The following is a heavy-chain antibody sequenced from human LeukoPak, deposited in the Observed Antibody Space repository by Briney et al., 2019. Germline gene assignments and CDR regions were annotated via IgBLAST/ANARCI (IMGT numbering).Heavy chain of an antibody. Sequence: ASVKVSCKASGYTFTGYYMHWVRQAPGQGLEWMGWINPNSGGTNYAQKFQGRVTMTRDTSISTAYMELSRLRFDDTAVYYCASGSSYDSSGRGFDYRGQGTLVTISS. J-gene: IGHJ4*02. D-gene: IGHD3-22*01. CDR3: ASGSSYDSSGRGFDY. V-gene: IGHV1-2*02. CDR2: INPNSGGT. CDR1: GYTFTGYY.